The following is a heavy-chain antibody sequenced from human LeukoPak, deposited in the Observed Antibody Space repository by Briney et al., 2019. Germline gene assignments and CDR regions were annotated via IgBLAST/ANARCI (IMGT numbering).Heavy chain of an antibody. CDR3: ARDLKYYDFWSGYSDYYGGMDV. Sequence: GKSMRLSCAASGFTFSRYGMHWVRQAPGKGLEWVAVILNMVSQKNYGNSVKGRFTICRDNSKNTLYLQMNSLRAEDTAVYYCARDLKYYDFWSGYSDYYGGMDVWGQGTTGT. V-gene: IGHV3-33*08. CDR1: GFTFSRYG. J-gene: IGHJ6*02. D-gene: IGHD3-3*01. CDR2: ILNMVSQK.